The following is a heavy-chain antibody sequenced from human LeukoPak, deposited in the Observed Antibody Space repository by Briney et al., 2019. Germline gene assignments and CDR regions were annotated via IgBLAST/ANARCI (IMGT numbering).Heavy chain of an antibody. Sequence: GGSLRLSCAASGFSFSDSAVHWVRQASGKGLEWVGRIRSKANTFATIYAASVKGRFTISRDESKNTAYLQMNSLKTEDTAVYYCTRPDCTGGSCSLDYWGQGTLVTVSS. CDR2: IRSKANTFAT. CDR1: GFSFSDSA. CDR3: TRPDCTGGSCSLDY. V-gene: IGHV3-73*01. D-gene: IGHD2-15*01. J-gene: IGHJ4*02.